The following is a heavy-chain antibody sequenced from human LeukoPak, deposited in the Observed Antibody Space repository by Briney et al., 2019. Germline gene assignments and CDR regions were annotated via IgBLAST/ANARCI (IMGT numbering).Heavy chain of an antibody. J-gene: IGHJ4*02. CDR1: GGSISSYY. CDR2: ISYSGTT. Sequence: SETLSLTCTVSGGSISSYYWSLIRQPPGKGLEWIGYISYSGTTNYNPSLKSRVTMSLDTSKNQFSLKLTSVTTADTAVYYCARSGGTYTSPFDSWGQGTLVTVSS. V-gene: IGHV4-59*01. D-gene: IGHD2-2*02. CDR3: ARSGGTYTSPFDS.